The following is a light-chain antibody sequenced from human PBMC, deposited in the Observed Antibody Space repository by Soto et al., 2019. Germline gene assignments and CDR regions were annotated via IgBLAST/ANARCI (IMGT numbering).Light chain of an antibody. V-gene: IGLV2-14*03. CDR3: SSYTRRSSVV. CDR2: EVS. CDR1: SSDIGTYNY. J-gene: IGLJ2*01. Sequence: QPVLTQPASVSGSPGQSITISCTGTSSDIGTYNYVSWYQQHPGKAPKLMIFEVSNRPSGVSNRFSGSKSDNTASLTISGLQAEDEADYFCSSYTRRSSVVFGGGTKLTVL.